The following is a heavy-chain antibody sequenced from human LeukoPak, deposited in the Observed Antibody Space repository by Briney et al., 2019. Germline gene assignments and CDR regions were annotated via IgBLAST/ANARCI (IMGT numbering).Heavy chain of an antibody. CDR1: GGSISSYY. V-gene: IGHV4-4*07. D-gene: IGHD6-13*01. CDR3: ARDGIAAAGTADYYYMDV. J-gene: IGHJ6*03. Sequence: SETPSLTCTVSGGSISSYYWSWIRQPAGKGLEWIGRIYTSGSTNYNPSLKSRVTISVDKSKNQFSLKLSSVTAADTAVYYCARDGIAAAGTADYYYMDVWGKGTTVTVSS. CDR2: IYTSGST.